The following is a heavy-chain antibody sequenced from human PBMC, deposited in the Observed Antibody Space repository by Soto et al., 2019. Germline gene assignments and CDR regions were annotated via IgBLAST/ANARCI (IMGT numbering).Heavy chain of an antibody. CDR3: AIQHPLDSSAWYN. D-gene: IGHD6-19*01. CDR2: TYPGDSDT. CDR1: GYSFTNYW. J-gene: IGHJ4*02. V-gene: IGHV5-51*01. Sequence: GESLNISCKASGYSFTNYWIGWVRQMPGKGLEWMGTTYPGDSDTRYSPSFQGQVTFSVDKSINTAYLHWTSLKASDTAIYYCAIQHPLDSSAWYNWGQGTLVTVSS.